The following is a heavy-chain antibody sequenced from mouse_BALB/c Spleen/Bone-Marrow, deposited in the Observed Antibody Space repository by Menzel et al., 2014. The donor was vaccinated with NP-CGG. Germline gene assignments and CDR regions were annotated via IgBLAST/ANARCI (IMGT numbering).Heavy chain of an antibody. Sequence: LQQSGSELVRPGASVKLSCKASGYTFTNYWIHWVKQRPGQGLEWIGNVYPGRGSINSDDKFKTKATLTVDTSSSTAYMHLNSLTSEDSAVYYCARRLRGYYAMDYWGQGTSVTVSS. CDR1: GYTFTNYW. D-gene: IGHD1-3*01. V-gene: IGHV1S22*01. CDR2: VYPGRGSI. CDR3: ARRLRGYYAMDY. J-gene: IGHJ4*01.